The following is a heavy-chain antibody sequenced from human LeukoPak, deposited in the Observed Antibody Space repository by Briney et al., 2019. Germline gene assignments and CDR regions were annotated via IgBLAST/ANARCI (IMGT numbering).Heavy chain of an antibody. CDR1: GGSISSGSYY. V-gene: IGHV4-61*02. D-gene: IGHD3-10*01. J-gene: IGHJ4*02. CDR2: IYTSGST. CDR3: ARLREGVYAGPIFDY. Sequence: SQTLSLTCTVSGGSISSGSYYWSWIRQPAGKGLEWIGRIYTSGSTNYNPSLKSRVTISVDTSKNQFSLKLSSVTAADTAVYYCARLREGVYAGPIFDYWGQGTLVTVSS.